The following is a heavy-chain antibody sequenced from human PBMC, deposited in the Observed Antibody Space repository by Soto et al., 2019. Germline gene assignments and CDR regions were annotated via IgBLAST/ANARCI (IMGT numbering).Heavy chain of an antibody. CDR2: INPSGGST. J-gene: IGHJ6*02. D-gene: IGHD3-3*01. V-gene: IGHV1-46*01. CDR1: GDTFTSYY. CDR3: ARESEPYDFWSGYSLTNLYYYYGMDV. Sequence: ASVKVSCTASGDTFTSYYMHWVRQAPGQGLEWMGIINPSGGSTSYAQKFQGRVTMTRDTSTSTVYMELSSLRSEDTAVYYCARESEPYDFWSGYSLTNLYYYYGMDVCGQGPTVTVSS.